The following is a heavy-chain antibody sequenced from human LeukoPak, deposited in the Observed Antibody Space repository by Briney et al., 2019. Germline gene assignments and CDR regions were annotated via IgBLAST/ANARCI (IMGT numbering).Heavy chain of an antibody. CDR2: IWYDGSNK. CDR1: GFTFSSYG. V-gene: IGHV3-33*01. CDR3: ARGLYRTYYGMDV. Sequence: GGSLRLSCAASGFTFSSYGMHWVRQAPGKGLEWVAVIWYDGSNKYYADSVKGRFTISRDNSKNTLYLQMNSLRAEDTAVYYCARGLYRTYYGMDVWGQGTTVTVSS. D-gene: IGHD3-10*01. J-gene: IGHJ6*02.